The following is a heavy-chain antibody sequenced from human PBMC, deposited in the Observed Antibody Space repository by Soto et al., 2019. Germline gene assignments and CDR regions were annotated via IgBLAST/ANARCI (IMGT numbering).Heavy chain of an antibody. D-gene: IGHD4-17*01. CDR3: GKDPNGDYFGAFDF. CDR1: GLSLDSYA. V-gene: IGHV3-23*01. CDR2: ITANGAFT. J-gene: IGHJ3*01. Sequence: EVQFLESGGGVVRPGGSLRLSCVASGLSLDSYAMTWVRQSPGKALEWVACITANGAFTSYTDSVRGRFTISRDNSKDTLYLPVDSLRADDTAVYYCGKDPNGDYFGAFDFWGQWTTIIVSS.